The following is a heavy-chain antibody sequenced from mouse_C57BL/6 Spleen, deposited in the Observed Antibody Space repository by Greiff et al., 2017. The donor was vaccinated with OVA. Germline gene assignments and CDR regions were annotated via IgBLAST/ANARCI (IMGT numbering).Heavy chain of an antibody. V-gene: IGHV1-72*01. CDR2: IDPNSGGT. J-gene: IGHJ1*03. CDR1: GYTFTSYW. Sequence: QVQLQQPGAELVKPGASVQLSCKASGYTFTSYWMHWVKQRPGRGLEWIGRIDPNSGGTKYNEKFKSKATLTVDKPSSTAYMQLSSLTSEDSAVYYCARSPLYYDYWYFDVWGTGTTVTVSS. CDR3: ARSPLYYDYWYFDV. D-gene: IGHD2-4*01.